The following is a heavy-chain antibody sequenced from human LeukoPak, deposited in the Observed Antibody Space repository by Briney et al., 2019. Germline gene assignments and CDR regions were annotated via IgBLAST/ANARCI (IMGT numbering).Heavy chain of an antibody. CDR2: IYSGGST. J-gene: IGHJ6*02. Sequence: GGSLRLSCEASGFTFGSFAMSWVRQAPGKGLEWVSVIYSGGSTYYADSVKGRFTISRDNSKNTLYLQMNSLRAEDTAVYYCARDRRGTTAASYYYYYGMDVWGQGTTVTVSS. CDR3: ARDRRGTTAASYYYYYGMDV. CDR1: GFTFGSFA. V-gene: IGHV3-66*01. D-gene: IGHD2-2*01.